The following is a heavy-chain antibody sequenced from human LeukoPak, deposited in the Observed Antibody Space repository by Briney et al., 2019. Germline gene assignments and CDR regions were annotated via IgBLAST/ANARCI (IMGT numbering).Heavy chain of an antibody. CDR2: IKDDGSKK. V-gene: IGHV3-7*04. Sequence: PGGSLRLSCAASGFSFSGYWMTWVRQAPGKGLEWVANIKDDGSKKYYADFVKGRFTISRDNAKNTLDLQMNSLRAEDTAVYYCARGSSTDYWGQGTLVTVSS. CDR1: GFSFSGYW. D-gene: IGHD3-10*01. J-gene: IGHJ4*02. CDR3: ARGSSTDY.